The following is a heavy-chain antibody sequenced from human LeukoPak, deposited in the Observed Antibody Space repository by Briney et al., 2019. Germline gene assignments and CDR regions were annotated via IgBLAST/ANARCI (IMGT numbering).Heavy chain of an antibody. CDR1: GGSISSGDYY. CDR3: AREFVAYYDFWSGYYTGYFDY. Sequence: SQTLSLTCTVSGGSISSGDYYWSWIRQPPGKGLEWIGYIYYSGSTYYNPSLKSRVTISVDTSKNQFSLKLSSVTAADTAVYYCAREFVAYYDFWSGYYTGYFDYWGQGTLVTASS. D-gene: IGHD3-3*01. J-gene: IGHJ4*02. V-gene: IGHV4-30-4*01. CDR2: IYYSGST.